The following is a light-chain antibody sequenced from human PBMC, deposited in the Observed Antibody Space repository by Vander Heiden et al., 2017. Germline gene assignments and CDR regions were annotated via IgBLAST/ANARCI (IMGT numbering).Light chain of an antibody. J-gene: IGLJ2*01. Sequence: QSALTQPRSVSGSPGPSVTISCTGTSSDVGGYNYVSWYQQHPGKAPKLMIYDVSKRPSGVPDRFSGSKSGNTDSLTISGLQAEDEADYYCCSYAGSYTLLVFGGGTKLTVL. CDR1: SSDVGGYNY. CDR2: DVS. V-gene: IGLV2-11*01. CDR3: CSYAGSYTLLV.